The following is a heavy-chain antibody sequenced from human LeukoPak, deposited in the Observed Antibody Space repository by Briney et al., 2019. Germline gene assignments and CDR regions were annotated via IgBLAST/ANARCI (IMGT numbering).Heavy chain of an antibody. J-gene: IGHJ4*02. CDR2: ISYHGSNK. V-gene: IGHV3-30*04. Sequence: GGSLRLSCAASRLPFNKFAMHWVRQAPGKGLEWLSVISYHGSNKYYADSVKGRFTISRDTSSDTVSLQMNSLRVEDTALYYCARDRINMMVLGHDSGLDCWGQGTLVTVSS. CDR3: ARDRINMMVLGHDSGLDC. D-gene: IGHD3-22*01. CDR1: RLPFNKFA.